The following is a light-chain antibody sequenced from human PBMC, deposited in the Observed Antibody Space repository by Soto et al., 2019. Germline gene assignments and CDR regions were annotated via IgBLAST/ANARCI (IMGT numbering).Light chain of an antibody. V-gene: IGLV2-23*01. CDR2: EGI. J-gene: IGLJ1*01. CDR1: SSDVGNYNL. Sequence: QSALTQPDSVSGSPGQSITISCTGTSSDVGNYNLVSWYQQHPGRVPKLILYEGIKRPSGVSNPFSGCKSGSTASLTISGLQAEDEADYYCCPYVGSDTFHVFGTGTKLTVL. CDR3: CPYVGSDTFHV.